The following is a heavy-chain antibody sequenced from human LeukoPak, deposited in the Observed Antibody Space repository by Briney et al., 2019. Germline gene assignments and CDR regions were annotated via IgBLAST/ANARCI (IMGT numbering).Heavy chain of an antibody. CDR1: EFTFSDFY. D-gene: IGHD3-3*01. CDR2: IDSSSRTM. J-gene: IGHJ3*01. Sequence: GGPLRLSCEASEFTFSDFYMSWIRQAPGKELEWLSYIDSSSRTMYYADSVKGRFTISRDNAKNSVYLQMNSLRAEDTALYYCARDPPNDFWSGRYAFDLWGQGTEVTVSS. V-gene: IGHV3-11*01. CDR3: ARDPPNDFWSGRYAFDL.